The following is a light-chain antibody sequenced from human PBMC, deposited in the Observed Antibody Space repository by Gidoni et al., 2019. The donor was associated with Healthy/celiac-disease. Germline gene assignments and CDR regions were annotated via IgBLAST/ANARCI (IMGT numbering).Light chain of an antibody. CDR1: QGISNY. J-gene: IGKJ1*01. V-gene: IGKV1-27*01. CDR3: QKYNSAPPWT. CDR2: AAS. Sequence: DIQTTQSPSSLSASVGDRVTITCRASQGISNYLAWYQQKPGKVPKLLIYAASTLQSGVPSRFSGSGSGTDFTLTISSLQPEDVATYYCQKYNSAPPWTFGQXTKVEIK.